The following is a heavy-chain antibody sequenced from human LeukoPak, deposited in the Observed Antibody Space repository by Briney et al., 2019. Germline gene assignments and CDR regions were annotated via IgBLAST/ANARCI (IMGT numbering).Heavy chain of an antibody. D-gene: IGHD3-22*01. J-gene: IGHJ3*02. V-gene: IGHV4-39*01. CDR1: DGSISSSSYY. CDR3: ASWHDSSGYYYPDAFDI. Sequence: SETLSLTCTVSDGSISSSSYYWGWIRQPPGKGLEWIGSIYYSGSTYYNPSLKSRVTISVDTSKNQFSLKLSSVTAADTAVYYCASWHDSSGYYYPDAFDIWGQGTMVTVSS. CDR2: IYYSGST.